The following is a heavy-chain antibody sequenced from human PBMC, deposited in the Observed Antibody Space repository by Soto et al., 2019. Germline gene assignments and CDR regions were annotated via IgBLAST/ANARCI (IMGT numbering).Heavy chain of an antibody. CDR2: IYYSGST. D-gene: IGHD5-12*01. CDR1: GGSISSYY. J-gene: IGHJ5*02. V-gene: IGHV4-59*08. CDR3: ARRGYGRGNWFDP. Sequence: PSETLSLTCTVSGGSISSYYWSWIRQPPGKGLEWIGYIYYSGSTNYNPSLKSRVTISVDTSKNQFSLKLSSVTAADTAVYYCARRGYGRGNWFDPWGQGTLVTVSS.